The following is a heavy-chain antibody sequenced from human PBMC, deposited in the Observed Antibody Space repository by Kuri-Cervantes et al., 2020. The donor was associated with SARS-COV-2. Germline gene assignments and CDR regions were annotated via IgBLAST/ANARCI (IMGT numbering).Heavy chain of an antibody. CDR3: ATVIPRWDAGMALNYYYTLDV. V-gene: IGHV1-24*01. Sequence: ASVKVSCKVSGYTLTELSMHWVRQAPGQGLEWMGGFDPEDGETMYAQKFQGRVTMTEDTSTDTTYMEMSSLKSEDTAVYYCATVIPRWDAGMALNYYYTLDVWGQGTTVTVSS. CDR2: FDPEDGET. D-gene: IGHD1-1*01. J-gene: IGHJ6*02. CDR1: GYTLTELS.